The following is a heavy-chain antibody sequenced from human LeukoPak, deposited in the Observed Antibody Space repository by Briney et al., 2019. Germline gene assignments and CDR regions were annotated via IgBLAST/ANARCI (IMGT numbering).Heavy chain of an antibody. Sequence: GASVKVSCKASGYTFTDYYMHWVRQAPGQGLEWVGWINPTSGDTNYAQKFQGRVTMTRDTSISTAYMDLNRLRFDDTAVYYCARDVLFHRTGNSAYADAFDIWGQGTMVTVSS. CDR2: INPTSGDT. J-gene: IGHJ3*02. CDR3: ARDVLFHRTGNSAYADAFDI. CDR1: GYTFTDYY. V-gene: IGHV1-2*02. D-gene: IGHD5-12*01.